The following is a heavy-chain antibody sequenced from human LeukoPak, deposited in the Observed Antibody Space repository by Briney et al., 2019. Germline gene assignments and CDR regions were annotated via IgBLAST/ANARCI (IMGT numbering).Heavy chain of an antibody. CDR1: GFTFDDYA. J-gene: IGHJ4*02. Sequence: PGRSLRLSCAASGFTFDDYAMHWVRQAPGKGLEWVSGISWNSGSIGYADSVKGRFTISRDNSKNTLYLQMNSLRAEDTAVYYCARDPRYYGSGSPFDYWGQGTLVTVSS. V-gene: IGHV3-9*01. CDR3: ARDPRYYGSGSPFDY. CDR2: ISWNSGSI. D-gene: IGHD3-10*01.